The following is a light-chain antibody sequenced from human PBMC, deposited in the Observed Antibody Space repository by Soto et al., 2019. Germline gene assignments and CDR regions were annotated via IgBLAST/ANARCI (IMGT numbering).Light chain of an antibody. CDR2: GAS. J-gene: IGKJ2*01. CDR1: QSVSSNY. CDR3: QQYGSSPLYT. Sequence: EIVLTQSPGTLSLSPGGRATLSCRASQSVSSNYLAWYQQKPGQPPRLLIYGASSRATGIPDRFSGSGSGTDFTLTISRLEPEDFAVYYCQQYGSSPLYTFGQGTKVEIK. V-gene: IGKV3-20*01.